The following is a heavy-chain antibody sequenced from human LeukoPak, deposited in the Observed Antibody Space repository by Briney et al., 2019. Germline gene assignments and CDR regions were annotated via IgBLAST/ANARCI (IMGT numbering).Heavy chain of an antibody. Sequence: GASVKVSCKASGGTFSSYTISWVRQAPGQGLEWMGRIIPILGIANYAQKFQGRVTITADKSTSTAYMELSSLRSEDTAVYYCAREYSSSEVDPWGQGTLVTVSS. CDR3: AREYSSSEVDP. D-gene: IGHD6-6*01. CDR2: IIPILGIA. V-gene: IGHV1-69*02. CDR1: GGTFSSYT. J-gene: IGHJ5*02.